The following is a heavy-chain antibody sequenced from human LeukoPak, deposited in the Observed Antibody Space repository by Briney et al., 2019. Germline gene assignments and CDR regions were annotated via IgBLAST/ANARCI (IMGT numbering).Heavy chain of an antibody. CDR2: ISGSGGST. D-gene: IGHD6-13*01. Sequence: GGSLRLSCAASGFTFSSSAMSWVRQAPGKGLEWVSAISGSGGSTYYADSVKGRFTISRDNSKNTLYLQMNSLRAEDTAVYYCAEEGGPGIAAAGPFDYWGQGTLVTVSS. J-gene: IGHJ4*02. V-gene: IGHV3-23*01. CDR3: AEEGGPGIAAAGPFDY. CDR1: GFTFSSSA.